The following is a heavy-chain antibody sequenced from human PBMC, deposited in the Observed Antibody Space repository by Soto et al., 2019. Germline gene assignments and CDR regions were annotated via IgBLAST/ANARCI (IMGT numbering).Heavy chain of an antibody. CDR2: ISYDGSNK. J-gene: IGHJ4*02. CDR1: GFTFSSYG. CDR3: APWFGAFDY. V-gene: IGHV3-30*03. D-gene: IGHD3-10*01. Sequence: QVQLVESGGGVVQPGRSLRLSFAASGFTFSSYGMHWVGQPPGKGLEWVAVISYDGSNKYYADSVKGRFTISRDNSKNTLYLQMNSLRAEDTAVYYCAPWFGAFDYWGQGTLVTVSS.